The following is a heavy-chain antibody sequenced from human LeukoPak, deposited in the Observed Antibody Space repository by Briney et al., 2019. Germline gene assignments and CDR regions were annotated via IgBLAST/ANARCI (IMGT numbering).Heavy chain of an antibody. Sequence: ASVKVSCKASGYTFTGYYMHWVRQAPGQGLEWMGWINPNSGGTNYAQKFQGRVIMTRDTSISTAYMELSRLRSDDTAVYYCARTEGIAAAGTYFQHWGQGTLVTVSS. D-gene: IGHD6-13*01. CDR1: GYTFTGYY. CDR2: INPNSGGT. J-gene: IGHJ1*01. CDR3: ARTEGIAAAGTYFQH. V-gene: IGHV1-2*02.